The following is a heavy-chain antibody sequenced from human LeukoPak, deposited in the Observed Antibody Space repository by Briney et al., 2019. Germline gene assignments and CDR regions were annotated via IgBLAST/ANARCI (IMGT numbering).Heavy chain of an antibody. CDR3: AKATDY. CDR2: IDRSGGST. V-gene: IGHV3-23*01. J-gene: IGHJ4*02. CDR1: GFTFSGYV. Sequence: GGSLRLSCAASGFTFSGYVMTWVRQAPGKGLECVSIIDRSGGSTYYADSVKGRFTISRDNSKNTLYLQMNSLRAEDTAVYYCAKATDYWGQGTLVTVSS.